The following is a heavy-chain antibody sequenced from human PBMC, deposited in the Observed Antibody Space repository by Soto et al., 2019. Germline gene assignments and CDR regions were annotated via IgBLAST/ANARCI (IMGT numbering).Heavy chain of an antibody. CDR3: ASGKDCVGDTCYSWLAP. J-gene: IGHJ5*02. Sequence: RLEWMGRIIPIRGITNYPQKFQGRVTITADESTSTVYMELSSLRSEATAVYYCASGKDCVGDTCYSWLAPWGQGTLVTVSS. V-gene: IGHV1-69*02. CDR2: IIPIRGIT. D-gene: IGHD2-21*02.